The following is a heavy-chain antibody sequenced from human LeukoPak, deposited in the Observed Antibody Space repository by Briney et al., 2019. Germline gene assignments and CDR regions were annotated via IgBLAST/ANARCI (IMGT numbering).Heavy chain of an antibody. Sequence: SETLSLTCTVSGGSISSYFWTWIRQPAWKGLEWIGRIYASGNTNYNPSLKSRLTMSIDTSKNQFSLRLSSVTAADTAVYYCAREDPLVAARGLDYWGQGTLVTVSS. CDR1: GGSISSYF. J-gene: IGHJ4*02. CDR3: AREDPLVAARGLDY. V-gene: IGHV4-4*07. D-gene: IGHD2-15*01. CDR2: IYASGNT.